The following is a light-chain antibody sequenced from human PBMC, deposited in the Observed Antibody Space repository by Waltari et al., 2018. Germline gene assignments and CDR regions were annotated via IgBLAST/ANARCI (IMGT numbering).Light chain of an antibody. CDR2: KVS. V-gene: IGKV1-5*03. CDR1: QSINNL. J-gene: IGKJ4*01. CDR3: QQYNSYPLT. Sequence: DIQMTQSPSTLSASVGDRVTITCRASQSINNLLAWYQQKPGKAPKFLIYKVSRLEGGVPSRFSGSGSGTEFSLTINSLQPDDFATYFCQQYNSYPLTFGGGTKVEIK.